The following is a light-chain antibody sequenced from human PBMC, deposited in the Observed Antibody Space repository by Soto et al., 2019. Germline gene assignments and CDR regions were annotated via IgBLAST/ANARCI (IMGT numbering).Light chain of an antibody. Sequence: IVLSQSPATLSLSPGERATLSCRASQSVSSYLAWYQQKPGQAPRLLIYDASNRATGIPARFSGSGSGTDFTLTISSLEPEDFAVYYCQQRINWLPTWTFGQGTKVDIK. V-gene: IGKV3-11*01. CDR3: QQRINWLPTWT. CDR1: QSVSSY. CDR2: DAS. J-gene: IGKJ1*01.